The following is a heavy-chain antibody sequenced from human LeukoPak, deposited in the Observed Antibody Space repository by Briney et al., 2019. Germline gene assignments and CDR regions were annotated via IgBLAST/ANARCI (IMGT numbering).Heavy chain of an antibody. D-gene: IGHD3-9*01. V-gene: IGHV1-69*13. J-gene: IGHJ4*02. Sequence: ASVKVSCKASGGTFSSYAISWVRQAPGQGLEWMGGIIPIFGTANYAQSFQGRVTMTADESTSTAYMELSRLRSDDTAVYYCARDFDTGALDYWGQGTLVTVSS. CDR2: IIPIFGTA. CDR3: ARDFDTGALDY. CDR1: GGTFSSYA.